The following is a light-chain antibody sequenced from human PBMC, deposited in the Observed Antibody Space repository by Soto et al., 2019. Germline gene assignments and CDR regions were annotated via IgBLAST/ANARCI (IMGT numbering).Light chain of an antibody. Sequence: EIVLTQSPGTLSLSPGERATLSCRATQSVSSRYLAWYQQKPGQAPRLLIYDASSKTTGIQDRFSGSGSGKDFTLTSSRLEPEDFAVYYCQQYGRSRMVGGGTNVEIK. J-gene: IGKJ4*01. CDR1: QSVSSRY. CDR2: DAS. V-gene: IGKV3-20*01. CDR3: QQYGRSRM.